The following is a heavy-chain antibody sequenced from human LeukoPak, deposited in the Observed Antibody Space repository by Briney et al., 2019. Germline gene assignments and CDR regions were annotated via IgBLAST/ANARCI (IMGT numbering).Heavy chain of an antibody. J-gene: IGHJ5*02. Sequence: LGESLKISCKGSGYRLNNYWIGWVRQMPGKGLEWMGIIYPGDSDTRYSPSFEGQVTISADKSISTAYLQWSSLRTSDTAIYYCARRTSGLRYDTWGQGTLVTVS. V-gene: IGHV5-51*01. CDR2: IYPGDSDT. D-gene: IGHD1-7*01. CDR3: ARRTSGLRYDT. CDR1: GYRLNNYW.